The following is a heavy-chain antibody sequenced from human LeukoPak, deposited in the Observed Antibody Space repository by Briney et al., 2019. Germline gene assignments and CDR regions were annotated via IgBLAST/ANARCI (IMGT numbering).Heavy chain of an antibody. CDR2: IKSKTDGGTI. D-gene: IGHD3-22*01. V-gene: IGHV3-15*01. Sequence: ETLSLTCAVYGGSFSGYYWSWIRQPPGKGLEWVGRIKSKTDGGTIDYGAPVKGRFTISRDDSKNTVYLQMNSLKTEDTALYYCTTLLYDSSASPFYHGMDVWGQGTTVTVSS. J-gene: IGHJ6*02. CDR1: GGSFSGYY. CDR3: TTLLYDSSASPFYHGMDV.